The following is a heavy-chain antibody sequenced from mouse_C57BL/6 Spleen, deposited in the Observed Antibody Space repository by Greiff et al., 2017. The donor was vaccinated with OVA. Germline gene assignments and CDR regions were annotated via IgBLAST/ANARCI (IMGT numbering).Heavy chain of an antibody. Sequence: EVQGVESGGDLVKPGGSLKLSCAASGFTFSSYGMSWVRQTPDKRLEWVATISSGGSYTYYPDSVKGRFTISRDNAKNTLYLQMSSLKSEDTAMYYCARHLDYYGSSYVGYFDYWGQGTTLTVSS. D-gene: IGHD1-1*01. J-gene: IGHJ2*01. CDR3: ARHLDYYGSSYVGYFDY. V-gene: IGHV5-6*01. CDR2: ISSGGSYT. CDR1: GFTFSSYG.